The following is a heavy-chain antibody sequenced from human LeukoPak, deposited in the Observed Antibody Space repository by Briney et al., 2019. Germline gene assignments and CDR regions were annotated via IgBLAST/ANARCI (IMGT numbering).Heavy chain of an antibody. Sequence: PGGSLRLSCAASGFTSSDYYMSWIRQAPGKGLEWVSYISSSGSTIYYADSVKGRFTISRDNAKNSLYLQMNSLRAEDTAVYYCARVPHYYGSGSYGGVDPWGQGTLVTVSS. V-gene: IGHV3-11*01. CDR3: ARVPHYYGSGSYGGVDP. J-gene: IGHJ5*02. CDR2: ISSSGSTI. D-gene: IGHD3-10*01. CDR1: GFTSSDYY.